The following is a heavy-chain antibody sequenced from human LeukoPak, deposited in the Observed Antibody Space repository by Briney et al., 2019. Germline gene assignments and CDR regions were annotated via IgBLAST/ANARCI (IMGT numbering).Heavy chain of an antibody. D-gene: IGHD2-8*01. CDR2: INPSGGGT. V-gene: IGHV1-46*01. CDR1: GYSLTTYY. J-gene: IGHJ6*02. Sequence: GAVTVSCKASGYSLTTYYMHWVRQAPGQGLEWMAIINPSGGGTKYAQKFQGRVTMTTDTPTNTVYMELSSLRTEDTAVYYCASVYLYGMDVWGQGTTVTVSS. CDR3: ASVYLYGMDV.